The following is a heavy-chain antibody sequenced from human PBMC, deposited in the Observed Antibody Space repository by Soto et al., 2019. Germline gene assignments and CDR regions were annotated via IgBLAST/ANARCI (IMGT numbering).Heavy chain of an antibody. Sequence: SETLSLTCTVSGGSISSSNYYWGWIRQPPGKRKEWIGSIYYSGSTYYNPSLKIRVTISVDTSKDQFFLKLSSVTAADTAVYYCARHVLRFLEWLSGDSFDIWGQGTMVTVSS. CDR1: GGSISSSNYY. V-gene: IGHV4-39*01. CDR2: IYYSGST. J-gene: IGHJ3*02. D-gene: IGHD3-3*01. CDR3: ARHVLRFLEWLSGDSFDI.